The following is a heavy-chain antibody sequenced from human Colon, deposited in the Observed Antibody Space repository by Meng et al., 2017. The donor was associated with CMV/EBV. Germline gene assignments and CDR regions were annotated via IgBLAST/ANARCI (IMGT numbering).Heavy chain of an antibody. CDR1: SYTFPNSV. J-gene: IGHJ5*02. CDR2: INTNTENP. V-gene: IGHV7-4-1*02. D-gene: IGHD2-21*02. Sequence: SCRDSSYTFPNSVMTWVRQAPGQGLGWMGWINTNTENPTYAQGFTGRFVFSLDTSVNTAYLQISSLKAEDTAVYYCARSVTNWFDPWGQGTLVTVSS. CDR3: ARSVTNWFDP.